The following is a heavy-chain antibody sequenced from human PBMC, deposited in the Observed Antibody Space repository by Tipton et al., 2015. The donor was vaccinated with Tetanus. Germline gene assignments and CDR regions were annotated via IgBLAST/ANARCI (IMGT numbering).Heavy chain of an antibody. V-gene: IGHV4-31*03. CDR3: ARLGIVVVPAAILSRYFDL. Sequence: TLSLTCTVSGGSISSGGYYWSWIRQHPGKGLEWIGYIYYSGSTYYNPSLKSRVTISVDTSKNQFSLKLSSVTAADTAVYYCARLGIVVVPAAILSRYFDLWGRGTLVTVSS. D-gene: IGHD2-2*02. CDR1: GGSISSGGYY. J-gene: IGHJ2*01. CDR2: IYYSGST.